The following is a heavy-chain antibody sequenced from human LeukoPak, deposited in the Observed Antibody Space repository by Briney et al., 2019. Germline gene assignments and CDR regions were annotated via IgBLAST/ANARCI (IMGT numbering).Heavy chain of an antibody. CDR1: GYTFIDYY. D-gene: IGHD3-22*01. CDR2: IDSDSGGA. V-gene: IGHV1-2*02. Sequence: ASVKVSCKTSGYTFIDYYIHWVRQAPGQGLEWMGCIDSDSGGANSAQKFQGRVTVTRDTSISTAHMELSRLRSDDTAVYFCAREYCDSSGTKYAFDIWGQGTMVTVSS. CDR3: AREYCDSSGTKYAFDI. J-gene: IGHJ3*02.